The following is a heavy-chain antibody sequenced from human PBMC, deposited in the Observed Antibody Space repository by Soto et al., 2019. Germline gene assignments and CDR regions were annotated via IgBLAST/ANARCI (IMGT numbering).Heavy chain of an antibody. CDR1: GYTFTSYG. J-gene: IGHJ6*02. Sequence: ASVKVSCKASGYTFTSYGISWVRQAPGQGLEWMGWISAYNGNTNYAQKLQGRVTMTTDTSTSTAYMELRSLRSDDTAVYYCARLLAALYYYYGMDVWGQGTTVTVSS. V-gene: IGHV1-18*01. D-gene: IGHD6-6*01. CDR2: ISAYNGNT. CDR3: ARLLAALYYYYGMDV.